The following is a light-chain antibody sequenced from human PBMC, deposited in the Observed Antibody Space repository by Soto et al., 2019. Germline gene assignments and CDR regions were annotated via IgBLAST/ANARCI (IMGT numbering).Light chain of an antibody. CDR3: AAWDDSLNGLV. CDR1: SAHVGSNP. Sequence: QSVLTQPPSTSGALGHRVTISCSGSSAHVGSNPVNWYQQFLGSAPKLLIYSNDQRPSGVPDRFSGSKSGTSASLAITGLQSEDEGEYYCAAWDDSLNGLVFGGGTKVTVL. CDR2: SND. J-gene: IGLJ2*01. V-gene: IGLV1-44*01.